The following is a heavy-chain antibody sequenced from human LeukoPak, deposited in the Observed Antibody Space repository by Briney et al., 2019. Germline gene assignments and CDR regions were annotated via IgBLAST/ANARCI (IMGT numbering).Heavy chain of an antibody. Sequence: GGSLRLSCAASGFTFSGSAMHWVRQAPGKGLEWVGRIRSKANSYATAYAASVKGRFTISRDDSKNTAYLQMNSLKTEDTAVYYCTRQYPYDSSGYYYPTFDYWGQGTLVTVSS. V-gene: IGHV3-73*01. CDR1: GFTFSGSA. J-gene: IGHJ4*02. D-gene: IGHD3-22*01. CDR2: IRSKANSYAT. CDR3: TRQYPYDSSGYYYPTFDY.